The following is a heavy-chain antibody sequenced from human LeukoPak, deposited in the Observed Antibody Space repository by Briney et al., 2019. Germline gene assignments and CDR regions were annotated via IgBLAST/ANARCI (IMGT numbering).Heavy chain of an antibody. D-gene: IGHD3-9*01. CDR1: GFTFSSYE. V-gene: IGHV3-48*03. CDR2: ISGRGSTI. CDR3: AKGGDLLTGYYKGFDY. Sequence: GGSLRLSCAASGFTFSSYEMNWVRQAPGKGLEWVSYISGRGSTIYNADSVKGRFTISRDNAKNSLYLQMDSLRAEDTAFYYCAKGGDLLTGYYKGFDYWGQGTLVTVSS. J-gene: IGHJ4*02.